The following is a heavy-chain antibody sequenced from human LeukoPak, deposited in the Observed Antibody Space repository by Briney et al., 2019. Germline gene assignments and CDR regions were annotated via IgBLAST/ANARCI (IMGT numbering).Heavy chain of an antibody. CDR2: IYYSGTT. Sequence: SDTLSLTCAVSIYSISSTHWWGWIRQPPGKGLEWIGNIYYSGTTYYNPSLKSRVTMSVDTSKNQFSLKLSSVTAVDTAVYYCAARGDYGFLYDYWGQGTLVTVSS. J-gene: IGHJ4*02. D-gene: IGHD4-17*01. CDR3: AARGDYGFLYDY. V-gene: IGHV4-28*01. CDR1: IYSISSTHW.